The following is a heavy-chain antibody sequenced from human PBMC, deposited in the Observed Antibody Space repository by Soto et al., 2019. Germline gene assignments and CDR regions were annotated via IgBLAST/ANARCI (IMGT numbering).Heavy chain of an antibody. CDR1: GGSISSYY. CDR3: ARDRGDYYDSGGYQYNWFDP. CDR2: IYYSGST. Sequence: SETLSLTCTLSGGSISSYYWSWIRQPPLKVLEWIGYIYYSGSTNYNPSLKSRVTISVDTSKNQFSLKLTSVSAADTAVYYCARDRGDYYDSGGYQYNWFDPWGQATLVTVSS. D-gene: IGHD3-22*01. V-gene: IGHV4-59*01. J-gene: IGHJ5*02.